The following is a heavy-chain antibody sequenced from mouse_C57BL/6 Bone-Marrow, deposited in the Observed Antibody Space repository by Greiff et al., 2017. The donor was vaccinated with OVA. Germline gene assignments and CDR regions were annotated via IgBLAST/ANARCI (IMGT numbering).Heavy chain of an antibody. D-gene: IGHD2-4*01. CDR1: GFSLTSYG. V-gene: IGHV2-2*01. CDR2: IWSGGST. CDR3: ARYYEGLYAMDY. J-gene: IGHJ4*01. Sequence: QVTLKESGPGLVQPSQSLSITCTVSGFSLTSYGVHWVRQSPGKGLEWLGVIWSGGSTDYNAAFISRLSISKDNSKSQVFSKMNSLQADDTAIYYCARYYEGLYAMDYWGQGTSVTVSS.